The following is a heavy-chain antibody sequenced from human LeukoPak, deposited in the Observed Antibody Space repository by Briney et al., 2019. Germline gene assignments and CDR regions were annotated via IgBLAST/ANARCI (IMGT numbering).Heavy chain of an antibody. V-gene: IGHV3-30*18. CDR3: AKGIYGMDV. CDR2: ISYDGSNK. D-gene: IGHD1-14*01. J-gene: IGHJ6*02. Sequence: PGGSVRLSCAASGFIYSSYGMHGVRQAPGKGLEGVAVISYDGSNKYYADSVKGRFTISRDNSKNTLYLQMNSLRAEDTAVYYCAKGIYGMDVWGQGTTVTVSS. CDR1: GFIYSSYG.